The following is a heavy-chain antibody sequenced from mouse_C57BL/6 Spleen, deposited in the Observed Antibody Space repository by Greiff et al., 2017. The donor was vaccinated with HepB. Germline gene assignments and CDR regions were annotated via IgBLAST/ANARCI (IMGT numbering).Heavy chain of an antibody. D-gene: IGHD2-3*01. J-gene: IGHJ3*01. CDR2: IWSDGST. Sequence: QVQLKESGPGLVAPSQSLSITCTVSGFSLTSYGVHWVRQPPGKGLEWLVVIWSDGSTTYNSALKSRLSISKDNSKSQVFLKMNSLQTDDTAMYYCARHDDGYPAWFAYWGQGTLVTVSA. CDR3: ARHDDGYPAWFAY. CDR1: GFSLTSYG. V-gene: IGHV2-6-1*01.